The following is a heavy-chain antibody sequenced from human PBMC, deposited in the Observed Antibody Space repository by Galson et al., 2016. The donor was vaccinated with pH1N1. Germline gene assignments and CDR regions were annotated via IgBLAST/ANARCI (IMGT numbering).Heavy chain of an antibody. J-gene: IGHJ5*02. Sequence: TLSLTCTVSGGSITSDSDFWTWIRQPAGKGLEWIGRVSGTGSTNYNPSLKSRVTISIDTSKSQFSLKMASVTAADTAVYFCARESLEWLIISGHRVQLNWFEPWGQGTLVTVSS. CDR1: GGSITSDSDF. D-gene: IGHD3-3*01. CDR2: VSGTGST. V-gene: IGHV4-61*02. CDR3: ARESLEWLIISGHRVQLNWFEP.